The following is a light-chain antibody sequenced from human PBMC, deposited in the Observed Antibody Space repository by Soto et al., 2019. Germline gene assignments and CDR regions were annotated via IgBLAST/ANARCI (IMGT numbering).Light chain of an antibody. CDR2: EVT. CDR1: SSDVGGYNY. Sequence: QSALTQPASVSGSPGQSITISCTGTSSDVGGYNYVSWYQQHPGKAPKLMIYEVTKRPSGVPDRFSGSKSGNTASLTVSGLLAEDEADYYCYSYAGSTRVFGTGTKVTVL. CDR3: YSYAGSTRV. J-gene: IGLJ1*01. V-gene: IGLV2-8*01.